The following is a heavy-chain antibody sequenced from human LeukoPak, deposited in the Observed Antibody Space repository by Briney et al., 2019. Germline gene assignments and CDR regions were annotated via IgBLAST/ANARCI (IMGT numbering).Heavy chain of an antibody. J-gene: IGHJ4*02. CDR2: IYYSGST. V-gene: IGHV4-59*08. Sequence: KASETLSLTCTVSGGSIGNYYWTWIRQPPGKGLEWIGYIYYSGSTNYNPSLKSRVTISVDTSKNQFSLKLSSVTAADTAVYYCAARYYDSSGYYSPYFDYWGQGTLVTVSS. D-gene: IGHD3-22*01. CDR1: GGSIGNYY. CDR3: AARYYDSSGYYSPYFDY.